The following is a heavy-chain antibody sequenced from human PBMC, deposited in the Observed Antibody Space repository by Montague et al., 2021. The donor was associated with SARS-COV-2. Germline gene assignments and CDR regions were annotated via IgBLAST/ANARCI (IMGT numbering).Heavy chain of an antibody. CDR2: TYYRSKWYN. Sequence: CAISGDSVSSNIATWNWIRQSPSRGLEWLGRTYYRSKWYNDYAESVKSRITIDPDTSKHQFSLHLNSVTPEDTAVYYCARIPVGSKYYFDVWGRGTMVTVSS. CDR1: GDSVSSNIAT. CDR3: ARIPVGSKYYFDV. D-gene: IGHD2-2*01. V-gene: IGHV6-1*01. J-gene: IGHJ4*03.